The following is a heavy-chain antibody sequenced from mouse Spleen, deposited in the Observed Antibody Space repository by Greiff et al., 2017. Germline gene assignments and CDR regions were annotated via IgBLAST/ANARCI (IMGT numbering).Heavy chain of an antibody. CDR1: GYTFSSYW. Sequence: QVQLQQSGAELMKPGASVKISCKATGYTFSSYWIEWVKQRPGHGLEWIGEILPGSGSTNYNEKFKGKATFTADTSSNTAYMQLSSLTSEDSAVYYCARGNWDGRLFDYWGQGTTLTVSS. J-gene: IGHJ2*01. CDR3: ARGNWDGRLFDY. V-gene: IGHV1-9*01. CDR2: ILPGSGST. D-gene: IGHD4-1*01.